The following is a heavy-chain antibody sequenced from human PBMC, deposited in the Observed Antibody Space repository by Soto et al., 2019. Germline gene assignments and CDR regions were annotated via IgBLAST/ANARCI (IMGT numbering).Heavy chain of an antibody. J-gene: IGHJ4*02. D-gene: IGHD3-10*01. CDR1: GFTFSSYW. CDR2: IKQDGSEK. Sequence: GGSLRLSCAASGFTFSSYWMSWVRQAPGKGLEWVANIKQDGSEKYYVDPVKGRFTISRDNAKNSLYLQMNSLRAEDTAVYYCARASLLWFGELYRTFDYWGQGTLVTVSS. CDR3: ARASLLWFGELYRTFDY. V-gene: IGHV3-7*01.